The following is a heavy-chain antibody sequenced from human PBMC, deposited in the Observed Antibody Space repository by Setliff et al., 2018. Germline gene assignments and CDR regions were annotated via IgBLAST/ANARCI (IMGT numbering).Heavy chain of an antibody. CDR2: IDQGSRG. D-gene: IGHD6-19*01. V-gene: IGHV3-23*01. CDR3: AKDYQSDRGWDFDY. J-gene: IGHJ4*02. Sequence: LRLSCAASGFTFSTYDMSWVRQAPGKGLEWVSGIDQGSRGYYPDSMKGRFTISRDNSKSTLYLQMSSLRAEDTAVYYCAKDYQSDRGWDFDYWGQGTLVTVSS. CDR1: GFTFSTYD.